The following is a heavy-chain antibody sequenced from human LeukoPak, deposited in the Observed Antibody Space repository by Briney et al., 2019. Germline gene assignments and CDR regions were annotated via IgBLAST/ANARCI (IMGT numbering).Heavy chain of an antibody. J-gene: IGHJ4*02. Sequence: GASVKVSCKASGYTFTDQYMHWVRQAPGQGLEWMGWINPTSGSTNYAQTFQGRVTLTSDTSITTAYMELSRLKSDDTAVYYCAGGNLSGDHDFWGQGTLVTVSS. CDR2: INPTSGST. CDR1: GYTFTDQY. D-gene: IGHD1-26*01. V-gene: IGHV1-2*02. CDR3: AGGNLSGDHDF.